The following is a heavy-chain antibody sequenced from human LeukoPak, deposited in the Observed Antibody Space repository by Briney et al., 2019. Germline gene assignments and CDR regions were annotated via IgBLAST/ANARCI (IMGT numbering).Heavy chain of an antibody. CDR2: IYYSGST. CDR3: ARGKYYFDY. V-gene: IGHV4-59*01. CDR1: VDSISGYY. Sequence: SETLSLTCTVSVDSISGYYWSWIRQPPGKGLEWIGYIYYSGSTNYNPSLKSRLTTSLDTSKNQFSLELSSVTAADTAVYYCARGKYYFDYWGQGTLVTVSS. J-gene: IGHJ4*02.